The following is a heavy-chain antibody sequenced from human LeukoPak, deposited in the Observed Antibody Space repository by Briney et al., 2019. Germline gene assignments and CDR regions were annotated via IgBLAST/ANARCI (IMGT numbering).Heavy chain of an antibody. CDR1: GFTFSSYS. CDR2: ISSSSSYI. J-gene: IGHJ4*02. D-gene: IGHD3-22*01. Sequence: SGGSLRLSCAASGFTFSSYSMNWVRQAPGKGLEWVSSISSSSSYIYYADSVKGRFTISRDNAKNSLYLQMNSLRAEDTAVYYCARDDDSSGYYYSWGQGTLVTVSS. CDR3: ARDDDSSGYYYS. V-gene: IGHV3-21*01.